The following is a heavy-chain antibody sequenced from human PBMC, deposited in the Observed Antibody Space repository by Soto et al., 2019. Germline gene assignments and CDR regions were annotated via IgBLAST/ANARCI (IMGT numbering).Heavy chain of an antibody. V-gene: IGHV3-30*18. Sequence: QVQLVESGGGVVQPGRSLRLSCAASGFTFSSDAMHWVRQAPGKRLEWVAVISYDGSDKYYADSVKGRFTISRDNSKNTLNLQMNSLRADDTAVYYCAKALGELSPESYDYWGQGTLITVSS. CDR2: ISYDGSDK. D-gene: IGHD3-16*02. J-gene: IGHJ4*02. CDR1: GFTFSSDA. CDR3: AKALGELSPESYDY.